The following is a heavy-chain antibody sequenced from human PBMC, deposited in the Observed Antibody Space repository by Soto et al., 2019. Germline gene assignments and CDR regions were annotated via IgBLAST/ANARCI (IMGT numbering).Heavy chain of an antibody. J-gene: IGHJ4*02. CDR2: ISGADGNT. CDR3: ARERTSSSTRRFDF. Sequence: QVQLVQSGAEVKKPGASEKVSCKASGYIFTNYAIHWVRQAPGQRLEWMGWISGADGNTSYSPQFQGRFTISTDTSASTAYMELSSLRSEDTAVFYCARERTSSSTRRFDFWGQGTLVTVSS. D-gene: IGHD6-13*01. CDR1: GYIFTNYA. V-gene: IGHV1-3*01.